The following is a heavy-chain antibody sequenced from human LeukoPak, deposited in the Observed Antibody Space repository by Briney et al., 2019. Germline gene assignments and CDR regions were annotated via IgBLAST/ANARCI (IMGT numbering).Heavy chain of an antibody. D-gene: IGHD2-2*01. Sequence: GESLKISCKGSGFSFTSYWIGWVRQMPGKGLEWMGIIYPGDSDTRYSPSFQGQVIISADKSIRTAYLQWSSLKASDTAMYYCVREGVLASMGGPYNWFDPWGPGTLVTVSS. CDR1: GFSFTSYW. CDR3: VREGVLASMGGPYNWFDP. CDR2: IYPGDSDT. J-gene: IGHJ5*02. V-gene: IGHV5-51*01.